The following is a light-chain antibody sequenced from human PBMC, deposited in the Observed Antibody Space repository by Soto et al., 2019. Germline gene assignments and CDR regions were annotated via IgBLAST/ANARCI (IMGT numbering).Light chain of an antibody. CDR2: EVT. J-gene: IGLJ1*01. CDR1: SSDVGKYDR. Sequence: QSALTQPPSVSGSPGQSVTISCTGTSSDVGKYDRVSWYQQPPGTAPKLIIYEVTNRTSGVPARFSGSKSGNTASLTISGLQAEDEADYYCSSYISTSRYVFGAGTKLTVL. V-gene: IGLV2-18*02. CDR3: SSYISTSRYV.